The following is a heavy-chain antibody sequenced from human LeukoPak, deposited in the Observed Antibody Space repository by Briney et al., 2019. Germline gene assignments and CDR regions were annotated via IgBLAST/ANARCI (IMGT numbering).Heavy chain of an antibody. J-gene: IGHJ4*02. CDR1: GGTFSSYA. D-gene: IGHD4-17*01. CDR2: IIPIFGTA. Sequence: ASVKVSCMASGGTFSSYAISWVRQAPGQGLEWRGGIIPIFGTANYAQKFQGRVTITADESTSTAYMELSSLRSEDTAVYYCASAPTISLDYGDYGYYFDYWGQGTLVTVSS. V-gene: IGHV1-69*13. CDR3: ASAPTISLDYGDYGYYFDY.